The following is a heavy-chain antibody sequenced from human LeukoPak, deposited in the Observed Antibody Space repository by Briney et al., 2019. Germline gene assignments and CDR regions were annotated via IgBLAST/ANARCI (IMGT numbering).Heavy chain of an antibody. D-gene: IGHD1-7*01. V-gene: IGHV4-61*02. CDR2: IYTSGST. CDR3: ARGSRLELHIY. CDR1: GGSISSGSYY. J-gene: IGHJ4*02. Sequence: SETLSLTCTVSGGSISSGSYYWSWIRQPAGKGLEWIGRIYTSGSTNYNPSLKSRVTISVDTSKNQFSLKLSSVTAADTAVYYCARGSRLELHIYWGQGTLVTVSS.